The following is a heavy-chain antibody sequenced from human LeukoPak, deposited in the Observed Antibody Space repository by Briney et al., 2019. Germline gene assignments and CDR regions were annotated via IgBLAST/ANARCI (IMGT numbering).Heavy chain of an antibody. CDR2: ISYDGSNK. CDR1: GFTFSSYA. Sequence: GGSLRLSCAASGFTFSSYAMHWVRQAPGKGLEWVAVISYDGSNKYYADSVKGRFTISRDNSKNTLYLRMNSLRAEDTAVYYCARVGGITGTTRGADYWGQGTLVTVSS. D-gene: IGHD1-7*01. J-gene: IGHJ4*02. V-gene: IGHV3-30-3*01. CDR3: ARVGGITGTTRGADY.